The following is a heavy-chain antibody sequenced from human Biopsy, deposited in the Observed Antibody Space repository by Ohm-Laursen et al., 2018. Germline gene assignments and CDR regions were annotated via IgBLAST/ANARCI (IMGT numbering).Heavy chain of an antibody. D-gene: IGHD6-13*01. Sequence: GTLSLTCPVSGGSISNYYWSWIRQPAGKGLEWIGRIYSSGSTNYNPSLKSRVTMSVGTSKNQFSLILSSMTAADTAVYYCAREPRIAAVAYFDPWGQGTLVTVSS. J-gene: IGHJ5*02. CDR2: IYSSGST. V-gene: IGHV4-4*07. CDR3: AREPRIAAVAYFDP. CDR1: GGSISNYY.